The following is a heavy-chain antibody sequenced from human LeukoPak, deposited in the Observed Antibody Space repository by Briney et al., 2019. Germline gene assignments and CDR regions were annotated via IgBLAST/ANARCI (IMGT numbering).Heavy chain of an antibody. CDR1: GFTFSSYE. CDR3: ARDRGSSWPEYFQH. D-gene: IGHD6-13*01. CDR2: ISSSGSTI. J-gene: IGHJ1*01. Sequence: GGSLRLSCAASGFTFSSYEMNWVRQAPGKGLEWVSYISSSGSTIYYADSVKGRFTISRDNAKNSLYLQMNSLRPEDTAVYYCARDRGSSWPEYFQHWGQGTLVTVSS. V-gene: IGHV3-48*03.